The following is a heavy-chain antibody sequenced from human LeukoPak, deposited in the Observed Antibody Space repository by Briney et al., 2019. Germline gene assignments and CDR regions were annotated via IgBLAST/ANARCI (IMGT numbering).Heavy chain of an antibody. Sequence: SETLSLTCTVSGGSISSYYWSWIRQPPGKGLEWIGYIYYSGSTNYNPSLKSRVTISVDTSKNQFSLKLSSVTAADTAVYYCATTYYYGSGIGAFDIWGQGTMVTVSS. CDR1: GGSISSYY. V-gene: IGHV4-59*01. J-gene: IGHJ3*02. CDR3: ATTYYYGSGIGAFDI. CDR2: IYYSGST. D-gene: IGHD3-10*01.